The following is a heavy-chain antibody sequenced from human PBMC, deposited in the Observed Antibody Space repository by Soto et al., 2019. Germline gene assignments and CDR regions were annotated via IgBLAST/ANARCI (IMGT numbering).Heavy chain of an antibody. CDR1: GFTFSSYS. Sequence: GGSLRLSCAASGFTFSSYSMNWVRQAPGKGLEWVSYISSSSSTIYYADSVKGRFTISRDNAKNSLYLQMNSLRAEDTAVYYCVVAATLGEYFQHWGQGTLVTVSS. J-gene: IGHJ1*01. CDR3: VVAATLGEYFQH. CDR2: ISSSSSTI. V-gene: IGHV3-48*01. D-gene: IGHD2-15*01.